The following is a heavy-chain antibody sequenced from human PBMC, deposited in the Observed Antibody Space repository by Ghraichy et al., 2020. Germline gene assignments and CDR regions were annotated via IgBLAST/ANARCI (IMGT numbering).Heavy chain of an antibody. Sequence: SQTLSLTCTVSGGSITNDGHFWAWIRQPPEKGLEWIGTIDYNGGTMYSPSLRSRVTISRDTSKNQVSLNLKDVTAADTSVVYCARHMHHVFEYWGQGSLVTVSP. CDR2: IDYNGGT. CDR3: ARHMHHVFEY. V-gene: IGHV4-39*01. D-gene: IGHD1-14*01. J-gene: IGHJ4*02. CDR1: GGSITNDGHF.